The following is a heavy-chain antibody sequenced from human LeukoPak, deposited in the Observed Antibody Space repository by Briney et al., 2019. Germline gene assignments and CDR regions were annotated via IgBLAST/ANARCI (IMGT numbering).Heavy chain of an antibody. CDR3: ARHGPAAHQTHTFDY. CDR2: IYYSGST. CDR1: GGSISNSIYY. J-gene: IGHJ4*02. Sequence: SETLSLTCTVSGGSISNSIYYWGWIRQPPGKGLEWIGSIYYSGSTCYNPSLKSRVTISVDTSKNQFSLKLSSVTAADTAVYYCARHGPAAHQTHTFDYWGQGTLVTVSS. D-gene: IGHD2-2*01. V-gene: IGHV4-39*01.